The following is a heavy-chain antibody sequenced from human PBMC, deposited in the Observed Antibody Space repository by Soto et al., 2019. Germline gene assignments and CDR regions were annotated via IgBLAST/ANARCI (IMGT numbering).Heavy chain of an antibody. Sequence: SETLSLTCSVYGGSINSYYWNWIRQTPGKGLEWIGEINHRGTTNYNPSLKSRVTISVDTSKNQFSLKLSSVTAADTAVYYCARGASSGWYANYYGMDVWGQGTTVTVS. V-gene: IGHV4-34*01. D-gene: IGHD6-19*01. CDR3: ARGASSGWYANYYGMDV. CDR2: INHRGTT. J-gene: IGHJ6*02. CDR1: GGSINSYY.